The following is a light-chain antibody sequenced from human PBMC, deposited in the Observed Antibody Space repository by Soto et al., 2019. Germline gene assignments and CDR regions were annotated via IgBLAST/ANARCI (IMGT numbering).Light chain of an antibody. J-gene: IGLJ3*02. CDR1: SSNIGARYD. V-gene: IGLV1-40*01. CDR3: QSYDSSLRGPV. Sequence: QAVVTQPSSVSGAPGQRVTISCTGSSSNIGARYDVYWYQQLPGTAPKLLIYDDGNRPSGVPDRFSASKSGTSASLAITGLQAEDEAEYYCQSYDSSLRGPVFGGGTKVTVL. CDR2: DDG.